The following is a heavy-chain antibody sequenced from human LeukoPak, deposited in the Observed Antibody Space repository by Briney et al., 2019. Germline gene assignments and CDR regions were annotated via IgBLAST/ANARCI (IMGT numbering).Heavy chain of an antibody. Sequence: GGSLRPSCAASGFTFSSYGMHWVRQAPGKGLEWVAFIRYDGSNKYYADSVKGRFTISRDNSKNTLYLQMNSLRAEDTAVYYCAKGRDGYNLGFDYWGQGTLVTVSS. D-gene: IGHD5-24*01. V-gene: IGHV3-30*02. J-gene: IGHJ4*02. CDR3: AKGRDGYNLGFDY. CDR2: IRYDGSNK. CDR1: GFTFSSYG.